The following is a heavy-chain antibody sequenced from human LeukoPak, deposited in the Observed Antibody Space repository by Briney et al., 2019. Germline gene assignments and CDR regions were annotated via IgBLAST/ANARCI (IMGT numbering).Heavy chain of an antibody. CDR1: GGSFSGYY. CDR2: IYYSGST. Sequence: SETLSLTCAVYGGSFSGYYWSWIRQPPGKGLEWIGYIYYSGSTNYDPSLKSRVTISVDTSKNQFSLKLRSVTAADTAVYYCARHKYSSGWPPEGAFDIWGQGTMVTVSS. CDR3: ARHKYSSGWPPEGAFDI. D-gene: IGHD6-19*01. V-gene: IGHV4-59*01. J-gene: IGHJ3*02.